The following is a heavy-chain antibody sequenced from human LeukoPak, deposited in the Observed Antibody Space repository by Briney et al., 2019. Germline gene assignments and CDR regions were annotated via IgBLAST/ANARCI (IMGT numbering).Heavy chain of an antibody. Sequence: GESLQISCLSSGYSFSSYWIGWVRQMPGKGLEWMGILYPGDSDTRYSPSFQGQVTISADKSISTAFLQWSSLKASDTAMYYCARHYYGSGSYYRFGWFDPWGQGTLVTVSS. CDR2: LYPGDSDT. V-gene: IGHV5-51*01. J-gene: IGHJ5*02. CDR3: ARHYYGSGSYYRFGWFDP. CDR1: GYSFSSYW. D-gene: IGHD3-10*01.